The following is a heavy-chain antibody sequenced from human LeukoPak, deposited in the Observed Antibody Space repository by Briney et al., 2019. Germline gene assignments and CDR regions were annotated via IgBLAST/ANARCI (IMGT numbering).Heavy chain of an antibody. V-gene: IGHV3-48*03. D-gene: IGHD5-24*01. CDR3: ARLDGYNRYFLDY. Sequence: GGSLRLSCAASVFTFSSYEMNWVRQAPGKGLEWVSYISSGGDFIRYAASVKGRFTISRDNTKNSLYLQMNSLRDEDTAVYYCARLDGYNRYFLDYWGQGTPVTVSS. J-gene: IGHJ4*02. CDR2: ISSGGDFI. CDR1: VFTFSSYE.